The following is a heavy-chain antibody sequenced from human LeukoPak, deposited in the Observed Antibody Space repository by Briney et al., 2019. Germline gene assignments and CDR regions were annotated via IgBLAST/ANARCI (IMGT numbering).Heavy chain of an antibody. D-gene: IGHD3-10*01. J-gene: IGHJ6*03. CDR1: GYTFTGYY. V-gene: IGHV1-2*02. CDR3: ARDGPSAQLWFGELAPHYYYYMDV. Sequence: ASVKVSCKASGYTFTGYYMHWVRQAPGQGLEWMGWINPNSGGTNYAQKFQGRVTMTRDTSISTAYMELSRLRSDDTAVYYCARDGPSAQLWFGELAPHYYYYMDVWGKGTTATVSS. CDR2: INPNSGGT.